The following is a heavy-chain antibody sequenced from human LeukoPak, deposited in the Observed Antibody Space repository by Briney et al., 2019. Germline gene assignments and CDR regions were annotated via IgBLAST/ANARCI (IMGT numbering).Heavy chain of an antibody. J-gene: IGHJ6*03. CDR2: INHSGST. CDR1: GGSFSGYY. CDR3: ARDYCAGSCSRSYYYIDV. V-gene: IGHV4-34*01. Sequence: PSETLSLTCTVYGGSFSGYYWSWIRQPPGKGLEWIGEINHSGSTNYNPSLKSRVTISVDTSKNQFSLRLTSVTAADTAVYYCARDYCAGSCSRSYYYIDVWGKGTTVTVSS. D-gene: IGHD2-21*01.